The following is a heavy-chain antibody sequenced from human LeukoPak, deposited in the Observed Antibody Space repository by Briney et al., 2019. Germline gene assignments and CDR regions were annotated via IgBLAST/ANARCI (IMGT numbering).Heavy chain of an antibody. CDR1: GFTFSSFE. CDR3: AIWFGELSGS. D-gene: IGHD3-10*01. J-gene: IGHJ5*02. CDR2: ITSSGSTV. V-gene: IGHV3-48*03. Sequence: PGGSLRLSCAASGFTFSSFEMIWVRQAPGKGLEWLSYITSSGSTVYYADSVKGRFTISRDNSKNTLYLQMNSLRAEDTAVYYCAIWFGELSGSWGQGTLVTVSS.